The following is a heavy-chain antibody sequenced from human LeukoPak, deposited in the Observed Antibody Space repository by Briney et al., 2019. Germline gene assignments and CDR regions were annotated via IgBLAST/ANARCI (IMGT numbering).Heavy chain of an antibody. CDR1: GGTFSSYA. CDR3: ARTMVRGAKPYYYYYMDV. V-gene: IGHV1-69*01. CDR2: IIPIFGTA. Sequence: ASVKVSCKASGGTFSSYAISWVRQAPGQGLEWMGGIIPIFGTANYAQKFQGRVTITADESTSTAYMELSSLRSEDTAVYYCARTMVRGAKPYYYYYMDVWGKGTTVTISS. D-gene: IGHD3-10*01. J-gene: IGHJ6*03.